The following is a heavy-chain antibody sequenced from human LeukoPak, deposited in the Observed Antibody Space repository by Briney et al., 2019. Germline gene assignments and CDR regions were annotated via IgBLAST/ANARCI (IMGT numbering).Heavy chain of an antibody. Sequence: SQTLSLTCTVSGGSISSGGYYWSWIRQPPGKGLEWIGYIYHSGSTYYNPSLKSRVTISVDRSKNQFSLKLRSVTAADTAVYYCARDPIAVAGMGGGDFDYWGQGTLVTVSS. D-gene: IGHD6-19*01. CDR2: IYHSGST. V-gene: IGHV4-30-2*01. J-gene: IGHJ4*02. CDR1: GGSISSGGYY. CDR3: ARDPIAVAGMGGGDFDY.